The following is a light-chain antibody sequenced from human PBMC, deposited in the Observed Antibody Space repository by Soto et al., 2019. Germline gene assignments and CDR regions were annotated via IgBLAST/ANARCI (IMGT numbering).Light chain of an antibody. CDR2: GAS. Sequence: EIVMTQSPATLSVSPGERATLSCRASQSVSSNLAWYQQKPGQAPRLLIYGASTMATGIPARFSGSGSGTECTLTISSLQSEDFAVYYCQQYNNWPRTFGQGTKVEIK. CDR3: QQYNNWPRT. J-gene: IGKJ1*01. V-gene: IGKV3-15*01. CDR1: QSVSSN.